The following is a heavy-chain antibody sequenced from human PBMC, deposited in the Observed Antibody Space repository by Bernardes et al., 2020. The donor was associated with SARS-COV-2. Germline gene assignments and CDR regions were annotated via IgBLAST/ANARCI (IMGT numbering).Heavy chain of an antibody. CDR2: ISGSGGST. D-gene: IGHD3-10*01. J-gene: IGHJ4*02. Sequence: GGSLRLSCAASGFTFSSYAMSWVRQAPGKGLEWVSAISGSGGSTYYADSVKGRFTISRDNSKNTLYLQMNSLRAEDTAVYYCATLFDYYGSVSFDYWGQGTLVTVSS. CDR1: GFTFSSYA. CDR3: ATLFDYYGSVSFDY. V-gene: IGHV3-23*01.